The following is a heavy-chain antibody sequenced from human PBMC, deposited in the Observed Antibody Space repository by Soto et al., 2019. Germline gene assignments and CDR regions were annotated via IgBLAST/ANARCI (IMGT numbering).Heavy chain of an antibody. J-gene: IGHJ6*02. CDR1: GGTFSSYT. CDR3: ARGSVGYCSGGSCYYHKDV. V-gene: IGHV1-69*02. D-gene: IGHD2-15*01. CDR2: IIPILGIA. Sequence: GASVKVSCKASGGTFSSYTISWVRQAPGQGLEWMGRIIPILGIANYAQKFQGRVTITADKSTSTAYMELSSLRSEDTAVYYCARGSVGYCSGGSCYYHKDVWGQGTTVTVSS.